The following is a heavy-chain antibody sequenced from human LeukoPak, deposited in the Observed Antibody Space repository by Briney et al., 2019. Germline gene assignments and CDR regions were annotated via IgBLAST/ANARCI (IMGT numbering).Heavy chain of an antibody. D-gene: IGHD6-19*01. CDR3: AKARLSVAGTWDY. CDR1: GFTFNSYA. J-gene: IGHJ4*02. Sequence: PGGSLRLSCAASGFTFNSYAMSWVRQAPGKGLEWVSGISGSGGSTYYADSAKGRFTISRDNSKNTLYLQMNSLRAEDTAVYYCAKARLSVAGTWDYWGQGTLVTVSS. CDR2: ISGSGGST. V-gene: IGHV3-23*01.